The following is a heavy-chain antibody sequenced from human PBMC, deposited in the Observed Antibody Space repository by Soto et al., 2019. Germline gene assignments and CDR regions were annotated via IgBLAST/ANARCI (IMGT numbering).Heavy chain of an antibody. D-gene: IGHD2-15*01. Sequence: QVQLVQSGAEVKKPGASVKVSCKASGYTFTSYDINWVRQATGQGLEWMGWMNPNSGNTGYAQKFQGRVTMTRNTSISTANMELRSLRSEDTAVYYWARGLGYCSGGSCSYYYSMDVWAKGPRSPSP. CDR1: GYTFTSYD. V-gene: IGHV1-8*01. CDR3: ARGLGYCSGGSCSYYYSMDV. CDR2: MNPNSGNT. J-gene: IGHJ6*03.